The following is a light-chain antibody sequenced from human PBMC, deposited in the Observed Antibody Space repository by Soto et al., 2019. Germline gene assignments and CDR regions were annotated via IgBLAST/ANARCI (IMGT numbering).Light chain of an antibody. J-gene: IGKJ5*01. CDR1: QTVSRN. CDR2: DIS. Sequence: VMTQSSATLSVAPGERATLFCRASQTVSRNLAWYQQRPGQAPRLLIYDISNRAAGVPARFSGSGSETEFTLTIRSLQSEDFAVYFCQQYNNWPSFGQGTRL. V-gene: IGKV3-15*01. CDR3: QQYNNWPS.